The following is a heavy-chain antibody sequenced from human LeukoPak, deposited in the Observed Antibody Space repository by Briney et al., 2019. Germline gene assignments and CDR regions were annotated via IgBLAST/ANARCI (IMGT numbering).Heavy chain of an antibody. V-gene: IGHV1-8*01. CDR1: GYTFTSYD. Sequence: GASAKVSCKASGYTFTSYDINWVRQATGQGLEWMGWMNPNSGNTGYAQKFQGRVTMTRNTSISTAYMEPSSLRSENTAVYYCAREVAAAGTPMSGWGQGTLVTVSS. CDR3: AREVAAAGTPMSG. J-gene: IGHJ4*02. D-gene: IGHD6-13*01. CDR2: MNPNSGNT.